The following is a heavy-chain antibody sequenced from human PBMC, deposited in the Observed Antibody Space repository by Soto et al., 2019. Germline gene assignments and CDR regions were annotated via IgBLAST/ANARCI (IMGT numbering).Heavy chain of an antibody. CDR3: ARFGPTISGVLIDNNWFDP. J-gene: IGHJ5*02. V-gene: IGHV1-18*01. D-gene: IGHD3-3*01. Sequence: ASVKVSCKASGYTFTSYGISWVRQAPGQGLEWMGWISAYNGNTNYAQKLQGRVTMTTDTSTSTAYMELRSLRSDDTAVYYCARFGPTISGVLIDNNWFDPWGQGTLVTVSS. CDR1: GYTFTSYG. CDR2: ISAYNGNT.